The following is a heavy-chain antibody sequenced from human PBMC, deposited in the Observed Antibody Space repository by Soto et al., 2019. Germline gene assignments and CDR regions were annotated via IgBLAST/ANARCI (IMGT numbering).Heavy chain of an antibody. J-gene: IGHJ6*02. Sequence: QLQLQESGSGLVKPSQTLSLTCAVSGGSISSGGYSWSWIRQPPGKGLEWIGYIYHSGSTYYNPSLKSRVTISVDRSKNQFSLKLSSVTAADTAVYYCARVLGSGSYGMDVWGQGTTVTVSS. V-gene: IGHV4-30-2*01. CDR2: IYHSGST. CDR1: GGSISSGGYS. D-gene: IGHD3-10*01. CDR3: ARVLGSGSYGMDV.